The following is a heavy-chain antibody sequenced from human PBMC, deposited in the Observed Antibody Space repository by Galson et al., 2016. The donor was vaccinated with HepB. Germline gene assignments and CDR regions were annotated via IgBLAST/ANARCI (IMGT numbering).Heavy chain of an antibody. D-gene: IGHD2/OR15-2a*01. CDR1: GGSVGSNYYY. Sequence: SETLSLTCIVSGGSVGSNYYYWGWIRQPQGKGLEWIGTGFYDGTTYYNPSLKSRVTISVATSQNQFSLSLSSVTATDTAVYYCARHLSGGSAYLYYFYAFDVWGQGTMVTVSS. CDR3: ARHLSGGSAYLYYFYAFDV. CDR2: GFYDGTT. V-gene: IGHV4-39*01. J-gene: IGHJ3*01.